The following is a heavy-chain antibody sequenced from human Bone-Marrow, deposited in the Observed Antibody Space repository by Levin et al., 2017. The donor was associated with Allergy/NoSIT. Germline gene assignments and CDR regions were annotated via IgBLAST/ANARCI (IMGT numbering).Heavy chain of an antibody. D-gene: IGHD6-13*01. Sequence: GESLKISCAASGFTFSSYWMHWVRQAPGKGLVWVSRINSDGSSTSYADSVKGRFTISRDNAKNTLYLQMNSLRAEDTAVYYCATIGTIAATGGWGQGTLVTVSS. V-gene: IGHV3-74*01. CDR1: GFTFSSYW. CDR2: INSDGSST. CDR3: ATIGTIAATGG. J-gene: IGHJ4*02.